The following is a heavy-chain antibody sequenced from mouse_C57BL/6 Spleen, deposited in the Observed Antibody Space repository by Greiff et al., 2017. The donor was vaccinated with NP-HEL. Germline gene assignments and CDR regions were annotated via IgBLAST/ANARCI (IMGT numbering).Heavy chain of an antibody. CDR1: GFTFSSYA. CDR2: ISDGGSYT. Sequence: EVKLVESGGGLVKPGGSLKLSCAASGFTFSSYAMSWVRQTPEKRLEWVATISDGGSYTYYPDNVKGRFTISRDNAKNNLYLQMSHLKCEDTAMYYCESDRAYYGSDWYFGGWGTGTTVTVSS. D-gene: IGHD1-1*01. J-gene: IGHJ1*03. V-gene: IGHV5-4*03. CDR3: ESDRAYYGSDWYFGG.